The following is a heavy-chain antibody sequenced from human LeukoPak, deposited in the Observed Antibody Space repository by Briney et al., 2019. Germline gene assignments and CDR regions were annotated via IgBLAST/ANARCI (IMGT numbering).Heavy chain of an antibody. Sequence: GGSLRLSCAASGFTFSSYAMSWVRQAPGKGLEWVSAISRSGGSTYYADSVKGRFTISRDNSKNTLYLQMHSLRAEDTAVYYCAKASTIQFMSFDYWGQGTLVTVSS. CDR3: AKASTIQFMSFDY. CDR1: GFTFSSYA. CDR2: ISRSGGST. V-gene: IGHV3-23*01. J-gene: IGHJ4*02. D-gene: IGHD5-24*01.